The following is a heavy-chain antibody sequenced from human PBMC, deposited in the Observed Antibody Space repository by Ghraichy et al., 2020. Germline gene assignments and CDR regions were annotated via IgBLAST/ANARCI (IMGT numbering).Heavy chain of an antibody. Sequence: SGPTLVKPTQTLTLTCTFSGVSLSTSGMCVSWIRQPPGKALEWLALIDWDDDKYYSTSLKTRLTISKDTSKNQVVLTMTNMDPVDTATYYCARYIAVAGHDAFDIWGQGKMVTVSS. D-gene: IGHD6-19*01. CDR2: IDWDDDK. CDR1: GVSLSTSGMC. J-gene: IGHJ3*02. CDR3: ARYIAVAGHDAFDI. V-gene: IGHV2-70*01.